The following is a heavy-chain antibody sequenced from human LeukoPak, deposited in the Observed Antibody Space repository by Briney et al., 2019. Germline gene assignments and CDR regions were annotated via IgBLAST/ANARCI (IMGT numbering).Heavy chain of an antibody. CDR3: ANSIVVVPAAMSEDY. CDR1: GFTFSSYG. CDR2: IRYDGSNK. D-gene: IGHD2-2*01. Sequence: GGSLRLSCAASGFTFSSYGMHWVRQAPGKGLEWVAFIRYDGSNKYYADSVKGRFTISRDNSKNTLYLQMNSLRAEDTAVYYCANSIVVVPAAMSEDYWGQGTLVAVSS. J-gene: IGHJ4*02. V-gene: IGHV3-30*02.